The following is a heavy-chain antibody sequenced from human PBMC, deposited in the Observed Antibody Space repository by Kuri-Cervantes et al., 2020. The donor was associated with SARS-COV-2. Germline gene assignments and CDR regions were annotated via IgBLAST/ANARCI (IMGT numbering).Heavy chain of an antibody. V-gene: IGHV3-30*18. J-gene: IGHJ6*02. CDR2: ISYDGSNK. CDR1: RFTFSSYG. CDR3: AKGRHGSGWIYNYYYYGMDV. D-gene: IGHD6-19*01. Sequence: GESLKISCAASRFTFSSYGMHWVRQAPGKGLEWVAVISYDGSNKYYADSVKGRFTISRDNSKNTLYLQMNSLRAEDTAVYYCAKGRHGSGWIYNYYYYGMDVWGQGTTVTVSS.